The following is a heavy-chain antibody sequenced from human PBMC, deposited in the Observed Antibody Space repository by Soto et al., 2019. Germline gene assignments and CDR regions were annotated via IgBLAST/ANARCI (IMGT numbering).Heavy chain of an antibody. Sequence: ASVKVSCKASGYTFTSYDINWVRQATGQGLEWMGWMNPNSGNTGYAQKFQGRVTMTRNTSISTAYMELSSLRSEDTAVYYCARGRTGGYDFWGYYYYMDVWGKGTTVTVSS. CDR3: ARGRTGGYDFWGYYYYMDV. V-gene: IGHV1-8*01. J-gene: IGHJ6*03. CDR1: GYTFTSYD. CDR2: MNPNSGNT. D-gene: IGHD3-3*01.